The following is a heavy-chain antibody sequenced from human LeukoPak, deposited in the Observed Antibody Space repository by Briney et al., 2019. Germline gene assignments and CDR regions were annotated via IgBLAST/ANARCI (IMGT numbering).Heavy chain of an antibody. Sequence: SETLSLTCAVYGGSFSGYYWSRIRQPPGKGLEWIGEINHSGSTNYNPSLKSRVTISVDTSKNQFPLKLSSVTAADTAVYYCARLCRVGATPGAFDIWGQGTMVTVSS. CDR3: ARLCRVGATPGAFDI. J-gene: IGHJ3*02. CDR1: GGSFSGYY. CDR2: INHSGST. V-gene: IGHV4-34*01. D-gene: IGHD1-26*01.